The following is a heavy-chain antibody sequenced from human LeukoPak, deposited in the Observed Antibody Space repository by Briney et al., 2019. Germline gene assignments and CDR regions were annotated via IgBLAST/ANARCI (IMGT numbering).Heavy chain of an antibody. Sequence: GGSLRLSCAASGFIFSSYSMSWVRQAPGKGLEWVSVIYSGGSTYYADSVKGRFTISRDNSKNTLYLQMNSLRAEDTAVYYCARLPVAGYYYYGMDVWGQGTTVTVSS. D-gene: IGHD6-19*01. CDR3: ARLPVAGYYYYGMDV. CDR2: IYSGGST. V-gene: IGHV3-53*01. J-gene: IGHJ6*02. CDR1: GFIFSSYS.